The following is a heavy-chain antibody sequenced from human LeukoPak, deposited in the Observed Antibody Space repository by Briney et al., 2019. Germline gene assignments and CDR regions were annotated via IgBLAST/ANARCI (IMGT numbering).Heavy chain of an antibody. D-gene: IGHD1-26*01. V-gene: IGHV3-30*18. CDR2: ISYDGSNK. CDR1: GFTFSSFS. Sequence: GRSLRLSCAATGFTFSSFSMHWVRQAPGKGLEWVAVISYDGSNKYYADSVKGRFTISRDNSKNTLYLQMNSLRTEDTAVYYCAKGRVGANGYYYYGMDVWGQGITVTVSS. CDR3: AKGRVGANGYYYYGMDV. J-gene: IGHJ6*02.